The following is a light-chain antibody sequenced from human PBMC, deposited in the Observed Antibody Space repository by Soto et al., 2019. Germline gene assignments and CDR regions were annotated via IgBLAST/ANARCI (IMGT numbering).Light chain of an antibody. V-gene: IGLV2-14*01. CDR3: SSYTGSITYV. J-gene: IGLJ1*01. Sequence: QSALTQPASVSGSPGQSITISCTGTSSDVGGYNYVSWYQQHPGKAPKLMIYEVTNRPSGVSNRFSGSKSGNTASLTISGLQADDEADYYCSSYTGSITYVFGPGTKLTVL. CDR2: EVT. CDR1: SSDVGGYNY.